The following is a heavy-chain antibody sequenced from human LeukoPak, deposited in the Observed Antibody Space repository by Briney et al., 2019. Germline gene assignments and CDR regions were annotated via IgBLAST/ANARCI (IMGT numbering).Heavy chain of an antibody. D-gene: IGHD3-22*01. Sequence: PSQTLSLTCTVSGGSISSYYWSWIRQPAGKGLEWIGRIYTSGITNYSPSLKSRVTMSVDTSKNQFSLKLSSVTAADTAVYYCARVNYYDSGAYYPGWFDPWGQGTLVTVSS. CDR1: GGSISSYY. J-gene: IGHJ5*02. CDR3: ARVNYYDSGAYYPGWFDP. CDR2: IYTSGIT. V-gene: IGHV4-4*07.